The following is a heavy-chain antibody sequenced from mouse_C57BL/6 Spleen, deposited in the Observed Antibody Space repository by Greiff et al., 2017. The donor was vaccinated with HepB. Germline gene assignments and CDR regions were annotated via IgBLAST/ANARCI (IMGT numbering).Heavy chain of an antibody. CDR1: GYTFTSYW. CDR3: ARSHYYGSSFYYAMDY. D-gene: IGHD1-1*01. V-gene: IGHV1-53*01. Sequence: QVQLQQPGTELVKPGASVKLSCKASGYTFTSYWMHWVKQRPGQGLEWIGNINPSNGGTNYNEKFKSKATLTVDKSSSTAYMQLSSLTSEDSAVYYCARSHYYGSSFYYAMDYWGHGTSVTVSS. J-gene: IGHJ4*01. CDR2: INPSNGGT.